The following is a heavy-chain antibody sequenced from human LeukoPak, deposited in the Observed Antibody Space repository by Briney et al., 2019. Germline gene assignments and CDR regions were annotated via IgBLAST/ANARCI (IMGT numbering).Heavy chain of an antibody. CDR2: IYYSGST. D-gene: IGHD2-15*01. Sequence: SETLSLTCTVSGGSISSYYWSWIRQPPGKGLEWIGYIYYSGSTNYNPSLKSRVTISVDTSKNQFSLKLSSATAADTAVYYCARESGGGSIWKTWYFHLWGRGTLVTVSS. V-gene: IGHV4-59*01. J-gene: IGHJ2*01. CDR3: ARESGGGSIWKTWYFHL. CDR1: GGSISSYY.